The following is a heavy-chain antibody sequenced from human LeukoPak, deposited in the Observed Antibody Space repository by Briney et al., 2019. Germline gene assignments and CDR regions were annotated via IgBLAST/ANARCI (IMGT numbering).Heavy chain of an antibody. CDR2: IYYTGST. CDR3: ASVARDSRGYHYFGY. Sequence: SETLSLTCTVSGGSISSDMYYWGWIRQSPGKGLEWIGNIYYTGSTYYSPSLKSRVTISVDTYRNQFSLKLSSVTAADTAVYYCASVARDSRGYHYFGYWGQGTLVTVSS. V-gene: IGHV4-39*01. D-gene: IGHD3-22*01. J-gene: IGHJ4*02. CDR1: GGSISSDMYY.